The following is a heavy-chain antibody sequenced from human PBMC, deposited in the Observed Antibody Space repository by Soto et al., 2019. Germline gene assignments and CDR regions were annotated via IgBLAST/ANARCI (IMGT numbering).Heavy chain of an antibody. CDR2: ISGSGGST. CDR1: GFTFSNYA. CDR3: AKDQGSSWYEIDY. J-gene: IGHJ4*02. Sequence: GGSLRLSCAASGFTFSNYAVTWVRQAPGKGLEWVSTISGSGGSTYYADSVKGRFTISRDNSKNTLYLQMNSLKAEDTAVYYCAKDQGSSWYEIDYWGQGTLVTVSS. V-gene: IGHV3-23*01. D-gene: IGHD6-13*01.